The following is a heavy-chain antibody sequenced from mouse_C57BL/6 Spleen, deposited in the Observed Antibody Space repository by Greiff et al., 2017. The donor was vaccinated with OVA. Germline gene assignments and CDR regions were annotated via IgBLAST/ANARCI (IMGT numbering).Heavy chain of an antibody. Sequence: EVKLMESAGGLVQPGSSMKLSCTASGFTFSDYYMAWVRQVPEKGLEWVANINYDGSSTYYLDSLKSRFIISRDNAKNILYLQMSSLKSEDTATYYCARHGSKSSYAMDYWGQGTSVTVSS. D-gene: IGHD1-1*01. V-gene: IGHV5-16*01. J-gene: IGHJ4*01. CDR1: GFTFSDYY. CDR2: INYDGSST. CDR3: ARHGSKSSYAMDY.